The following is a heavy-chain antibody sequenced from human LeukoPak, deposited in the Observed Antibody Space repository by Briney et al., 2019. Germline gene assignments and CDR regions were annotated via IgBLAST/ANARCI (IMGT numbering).Heavy chain of an antibody. CDR1: GFTFRSYW. CDR3: AKHPAFDI. J-gene: IGHJ3*02. Sequence: TGGSLRLSCAASGFTFRSYWMHWVRQAPGKGLLWVSRINSDGSTTSYADPVKGRFTISRDNAKNTLYLQMNSLRAEDTAVYYCAKHPAFDIWGQGTMVTVSS. V-gene: IGHV3-74*01. CDR2: INSDGSTT.